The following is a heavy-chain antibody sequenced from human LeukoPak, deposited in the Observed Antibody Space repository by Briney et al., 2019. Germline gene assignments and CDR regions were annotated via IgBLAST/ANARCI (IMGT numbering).Heavy chain of an antibody. J-gene: IGHJ5*02. CDR3: ARTYCSSTSCLNWFDP. V-gene: IGHV3-11*01. CDR2: ISSSGSTT. Sequence: GGSLRLSCAASGFTFSDYYMSWIRQAPGKGLEWVSYISSSGSTTYYADSVKGRFTISRDNAKNSLYLQMNSLRAEDTAVDYCARTYCSSTSCLNWFDPWGQGTLVTVSS. D-gene: IGHD2-2*01. CDR1: GFTFSDYY.